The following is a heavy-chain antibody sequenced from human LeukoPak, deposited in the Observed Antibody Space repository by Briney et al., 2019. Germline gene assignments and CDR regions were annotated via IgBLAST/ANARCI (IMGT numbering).Heavy chain of an antibody. CDR1: GFTVRSNY. V-gene: IGHV3-66*02. Sequence: GGSLRLSCAASGFTVRSNYMSWVRQAPGKGLGWVSIIYSGGSTYYTGSVRGRFTISRDNSNNTLYLQMNSLRVEDTAVYYCARDEWELLRAYWGQGTLVTVSS. D-gene: IGHD1-26*01. CDR3: ARDEWELLRAY. J-gene: IGHJ4*02. CDR2: IYSGGST.